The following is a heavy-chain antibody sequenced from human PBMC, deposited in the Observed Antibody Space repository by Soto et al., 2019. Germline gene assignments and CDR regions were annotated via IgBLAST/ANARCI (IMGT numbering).Heavy chain of an antibody. Sequence: QVQLVESGGGVVQPGRSLRLSCAASGFTFSSYGMHWVRQAPGKGLEWVAVISYDGSNKYYADSVKGRFTISRDNSKNTLYLQMNSLRAEDTGVYYCAKEVWRGPMDVWGQGTTVTVSS. CDR1: GFTFSSYG. CDR3: AKEVWRGPMDV. CDR2: ISYDGSNK. J-gene: IGHJ6*02. D-gene: IGHD3-3*01. V-gene: IGHV3-30*18.